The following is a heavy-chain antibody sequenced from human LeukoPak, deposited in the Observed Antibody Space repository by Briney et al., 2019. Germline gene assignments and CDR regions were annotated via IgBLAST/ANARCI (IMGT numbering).Heavy chain of an antibody. CDR3: AKAMTTVTTGAFDI. CDR2: ISWNSGSI. J-gene: IGHJ3*02. CDR1: GFTFDDYA. Sequence: GRSLRLSCAASGFTFDDYAMHWVRQAPGKGLEWVSGISWNSGSIGYSDSVKGRFTISRDNAKNSLYLQMNSLRAEDTALYYCAKAMTTVTTGAFDIWGQGTMVTVSS. D-gene: IGHD4-17*01. V-gene: IGHV3-9*01.